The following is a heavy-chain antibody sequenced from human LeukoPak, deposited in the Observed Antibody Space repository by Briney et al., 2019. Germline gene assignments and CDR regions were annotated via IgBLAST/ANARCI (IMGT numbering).Heavy chain of an antibody. V-gene: IGHV4-61*02. J-gene: IGHJ4*02. CDR1: GDSISSTSYY. Sequence: SETLSLTCTVSGDSISSTSYYWSWIRQPAGKGLEWIGRVYTGGSTNYNPSLKSRVTISVDKSKNQFSLKLSSVTAADTAVYYCARGVGTYYDILTGYYQTYYFDYWGQGTLVTVSS. D-gene: IGHD3-9*01. CDR2: VYTGGST. CDR3: ARGVGTYYDILTGYYQTYYFDY.